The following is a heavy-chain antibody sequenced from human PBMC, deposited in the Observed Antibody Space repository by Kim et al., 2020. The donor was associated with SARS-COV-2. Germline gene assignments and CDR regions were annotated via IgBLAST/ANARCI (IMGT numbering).Heavy chain of an antibody. CDR3: AGAMVRGVIYGMDV. V-gene: IGHV1-69*01. Sequence: ARKFQGRVTMTADESTCTAYLELSSLRSEDTAVYYCAGAMVRGVIYGMDVWGQGTTVTVSS. D-gene: IGHD3-10*01. J-gene: IGHJ6*02.